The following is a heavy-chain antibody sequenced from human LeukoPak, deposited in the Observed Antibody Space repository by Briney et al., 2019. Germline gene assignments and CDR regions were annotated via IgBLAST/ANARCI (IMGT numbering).Heavy chain of an antibody. CDR1: GYTFSNYD. Sequence: GASVKVSCKVSGYTFSNYDINWVRQAPGQGLEWMGWMNPDSDDADYAQKFQGRFSITMNTSITTAYMELSSLGFEDTAVYFCTRGWDSWGQGTLVTVSS. CDR3: TRGWDS. V-gene: IGHV1-8*01. J-gene: IGHJ4*02. CDR2: MNPDSDDA.